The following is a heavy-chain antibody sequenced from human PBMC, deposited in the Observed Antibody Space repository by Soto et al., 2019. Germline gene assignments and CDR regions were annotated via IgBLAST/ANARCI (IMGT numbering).Heavy chain of an antibody. Sequence: QVQLQQWGAGLLRPSETLSLTCAVYGGSFSGYYWSWIRQPPGKGLEWIGEINRSGSTNYNPSLKSRVTISVDTSKNQFSLKLSSVTAADTAVYYCARGLTKVTTVRYFDYWGQGTLVTVSS. J-gene: IGHJ4*02. CDR1: GGSFSGYY. CDR3: ARGLTKVTTVRYFDY. D-gene: IGHD4-17*01. CDR2: INRSGST. V-gene: IGHV4-34*01.